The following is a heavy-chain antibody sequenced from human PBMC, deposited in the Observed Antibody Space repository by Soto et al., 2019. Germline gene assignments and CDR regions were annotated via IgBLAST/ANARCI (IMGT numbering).Heavy chain of an antibody. CDR3: ARVNCSGGSCYPRGWFDP. V-gene: IGHV1-69*01. CDR2: IIPIFGTA. J-gene: IGHJ5*02. Sequence: QVQLVQSGAEVKKPGSSVKVSCKASGGTFSSYAISWVRQAHGQGLEWMGGIIPIFGTANYAQKFQGRVTITADESTSTAYMELSSLRSEDTAVYYCARVNCSGGSCYPRGWFDPWGQGTLVTVSS. CDR1: GGTFSSYA. D-gene: IGHD2-15*01.